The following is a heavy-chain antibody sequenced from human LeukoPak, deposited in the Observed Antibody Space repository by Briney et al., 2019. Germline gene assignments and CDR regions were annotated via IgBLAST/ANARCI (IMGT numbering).Heavy chain of an antibody. CDR2: ISAYNGNT. D-gene: IGHD6-19*01. CDR3: EREQYSSGWNNSLYYYYYYMDV. CDR1: GYTFTSYG. J-gene: IGHJ6*03. V-gene: IGHV1-18*01. Sequence: GASVKVSCKASGYTFTSYGISWVRQAPGQGLEWMGWISAYNGNTNYAQKLQGRVTMTTDTSTRTAYMELRSLRSDDTAVYYCEREQYSSGWNNSLYYYYYYMDVWGKGTTVTISS.